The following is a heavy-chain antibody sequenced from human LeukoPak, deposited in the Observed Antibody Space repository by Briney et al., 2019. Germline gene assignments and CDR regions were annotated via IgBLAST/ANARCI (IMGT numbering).Heavy chain of an antibody. CDR3: ASTYCSGGSCYSGLWY. J-gene: IGHJ4*02. CDR1: GYTFTSYG. Sequence: GASVKVSCKASGYTFTSYGISWVRQAPGQGLEWMGWISAYNGNTNYAQKLQGRVTMTTDTSTSTAYMELRSLRSDDTAVYYCASTYCSGGSCYSGLWYWGQGTLVTVSS. D-gene: IGHD2-15*01. V-gene: IGHV1-18*01. CDR2: ISAYNGNT.